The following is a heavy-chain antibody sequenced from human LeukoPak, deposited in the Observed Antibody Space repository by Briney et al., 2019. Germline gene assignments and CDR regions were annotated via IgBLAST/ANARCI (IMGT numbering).Heavy chain of an antibody. CDR3: ARHDEGSGWYGSFDY. CDR1: GDSINDYY. V-gene: IGHV4-59*08. CDR2: IYYSGST. Sequence: SETLSLTCTVSGDSINDYYWSWIRQPPGKGLEWIGYIYYSGSTNYNPSLKSRVTILVDTSKNQFSLKLSSVTAADTAVYYCARHDEGSGWYGSFDYWGQGTLVTVSS. J-gene: IGHJ4*02. D-gene: IGHD6-19*01.